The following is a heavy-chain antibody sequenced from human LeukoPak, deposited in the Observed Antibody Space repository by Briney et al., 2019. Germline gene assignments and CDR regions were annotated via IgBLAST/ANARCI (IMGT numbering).Heavy chain of an antibody. D-gene: IGHD2-15*01. CDR3: ARRGTAYCRGGNCYSDKYFDY. V-gene: IGHV4-30-4*08. CDR1: GGSISSGDYY. Sequence: SETLSLTCTVSGGSISSGDYYWSWIRQPPGKGLEWIGYIYYIGSTYYNPSLKSRVTISVDTSKNQFSLKMSSVTAADTAVYYCARRGTAYCRGGNCYSDKYFDYWGQRIQVTVSS. CDR2: IYYIGST. J-gene: IGHJ4*02.